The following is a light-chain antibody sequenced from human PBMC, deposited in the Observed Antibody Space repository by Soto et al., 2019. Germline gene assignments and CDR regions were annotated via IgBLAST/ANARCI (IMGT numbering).Light chain of an antibody. CDR2: AAS. J-gene: IGKJ5*01. CDR1: QIISTY. V-gene: IGKV1-39*01. CDR3: QQSYSTPIT. Sequence: IQMAQSPSTLSTSVGARARITCRASQIISTYLNWYQQRAGLAPRLLIYAASSLQSGVPPRFSGSGSGTDFTLTISSLQPEDFATYYCQQSYSTPITFGQGTRLEIK.